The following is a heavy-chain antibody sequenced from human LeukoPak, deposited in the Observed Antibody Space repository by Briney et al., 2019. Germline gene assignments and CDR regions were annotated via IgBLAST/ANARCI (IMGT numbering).Heavy chain of an antibody. CDR1: GFTISSYS. Sequence: PGGSLRLSCAASGFTISSYSMNWVRQAPGKGLEWVSSISSSSSYIHYADSVKGRFTISRDNAKNSLHLQMNSLRAEDTAVYYCARDDAAVGTHFDYWGQGTLATVSS. CDR2: ISSSSSYI. J-gene: IGHJ4*02. CDR3: ARDDAAVGTHFDY. D-gene: IGHD6-13*01. V-gene: IGHV3-21*01.